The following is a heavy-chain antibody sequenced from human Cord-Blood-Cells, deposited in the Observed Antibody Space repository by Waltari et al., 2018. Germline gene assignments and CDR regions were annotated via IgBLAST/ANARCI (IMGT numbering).Heavy chain of an antibody. D-gene: IGHD7-27*01. V-gene: IGHV1-69*09. CDR3: AAGLGTIDY. Sequence: QVQLVQSGAEVKKPGSSVKVSCKASGGTFSSYAISWVRQAPGKGLEWMGRLSPDLGIANYAQKLQGRVQITGEKSTSTAYMELSRLRSEDTAGYYCAAGLGTIDYWGQGTLVTGSS. J-gene: IGHJ4*02. CDR2: LSPDLGIA. CDR1: GGTFSSYA.